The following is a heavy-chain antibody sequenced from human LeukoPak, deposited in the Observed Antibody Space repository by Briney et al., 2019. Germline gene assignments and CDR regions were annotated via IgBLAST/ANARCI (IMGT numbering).Heavy chain of an antibody. Sequence: PGGSLRLSCAASGFTFANAWMSWVRQAPGKGLECVGRIKSKTDGETTDYAAPVKGRFTISRDDSKNMLYLQMNSLKSEDTAVYYCTADLPPPRGYDYPFDYWGQGSLVTVSS. D-gene: IGHD5-12*01. CDR1: GFTFANAW. CDR2: IKSKTDGETT. J-gene: IGHJ4*02. CDR3: TADLPPPRGYDYPFDY. V-gene: IGHV3-15*01.